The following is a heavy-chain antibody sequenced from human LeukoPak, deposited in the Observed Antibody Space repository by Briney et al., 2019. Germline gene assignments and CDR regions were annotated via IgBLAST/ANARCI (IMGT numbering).Heavy chain of an antibody. CDR1: GGSISTSNYY. J-gene: IGHJ4*02. V-gene: IGHV4-39*07. Sequence: SETLSLTCTVSGGSISTSNYYWGWVRQPPGKALEWIGNIFYSGSTYYSPSLKSRVTISLDTSRNQFSLKLNSVTAADTAVYFCATLVSTRYYFDYWGQGTLVTVSS. CDR2: IFYSGST. D-gene: IGHD5/OR15-5a*01. CDR3: ATLVSTRYYFDY.